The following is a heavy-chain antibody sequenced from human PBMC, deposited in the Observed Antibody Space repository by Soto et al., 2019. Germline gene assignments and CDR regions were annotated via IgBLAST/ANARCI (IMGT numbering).Heavy chain of an antibody. Sequence: ESGGGVVQPGRSLRLSCAASGFTFSSYAMHWVRQAPGKGLEWVAVISYDGSNKYYADSVKGRFTISRDNSKNTLYLQMNSLRAEDTAVYYCARGGSSSSGVGYWGQGTLVTVSS. D-gene: IGHD6-6*01. V-gene: IGHV3-30-3*01. CDR2: ISYDGSNK. CDR3: ARGGSSSSGVGY. J-gene: IGHJ4*02. CDR1: GFTFSSYA.